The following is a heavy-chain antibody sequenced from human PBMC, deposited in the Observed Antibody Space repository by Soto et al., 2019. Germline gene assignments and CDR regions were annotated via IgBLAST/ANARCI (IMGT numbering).Heavy chain of an antibody. V-gene: IGHV4-59*01. J-gene: IGHJ6*02. D-gene: IGHD1-1*01. CDR3: ARGTGWSGMEG. CDR2: IYFSGST. Sequence: SETLSLTCTVSGGSISSFSWSWIRQPPGKGLEWIGYIYFSGSTNYNPSLKSRVTISVDTSRNQFSLNLSSVTAADTAAYYCARGTGWSGMEGWGQGTKVNV. CDR1: GGSISSFS.